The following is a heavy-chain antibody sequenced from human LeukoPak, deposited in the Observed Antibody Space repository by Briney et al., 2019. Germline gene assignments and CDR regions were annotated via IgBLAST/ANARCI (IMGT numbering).Heavy chain of an antibody. CDR2: IGTAGDT. V-gene: IGHV3-13*01. CDR1: GLTFSDYD. D-gene: IGHD1-1*01. J-gene: IGHJ4*02. Sequence: GGSLRLSCAASGLTFSDYDMHWVRHATGKGLEWVSAIGTAGDTYYTGSVKGRFTISRENAKNSLYLQMNSLRAGDTAVYYCARVAKERVGGVYYFDYWGQGTLVTVSS. CDR3: ARVAKERVGGVYYFDY.